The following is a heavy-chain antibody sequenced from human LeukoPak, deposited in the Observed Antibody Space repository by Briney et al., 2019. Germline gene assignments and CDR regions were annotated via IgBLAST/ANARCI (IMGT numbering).Heavy chain of an antibody. CDR2: ISNSSDSI. Sequence: GGSLRLSCAASGFKFSDYYMTWIRQAPGKGLERVSYISNSSDSIYYADSVEGRFTISRDNAKNSLYLQMNSLRAEDTAVYYCAREGRRPPYYYYYMDVWGKGTTVTISS. V-gene: IGHV3-11*01. J-gene: IGHJ6*03. CDR3: AREGRRPPYYYYYMDV. CDR1: GFKFSDYY.